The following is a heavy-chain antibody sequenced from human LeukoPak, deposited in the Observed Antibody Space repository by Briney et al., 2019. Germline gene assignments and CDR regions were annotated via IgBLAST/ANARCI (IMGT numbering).Heavy chain of an antibody. CDR1: GFTVSSNY. J-gene: IGHJ6*02. CDR2: IYSGGST. D-gene: IGHD2-15*01. V-gene: IGHV3-53*01. CDR3: ASRPEYCSGGSCYFYYYGMDV. Sequence: GGSLRLSCAASGFTVSSNYMSWVRQAPGKGLEWVSVIYSGGSTYYADSVKGRFTISRDNSKNTLYLQMNSLRAEDTAVYYCASRPEYCSGGSCYFYYYGMDVWGQGTTVTVSS.